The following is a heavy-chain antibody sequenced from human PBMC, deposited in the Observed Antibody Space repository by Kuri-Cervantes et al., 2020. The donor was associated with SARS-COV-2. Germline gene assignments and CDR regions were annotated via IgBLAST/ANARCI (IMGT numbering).Heavy chain of an antibody. Sequence: GSLRLSCTVSGGSISSYYWSWIRQPAGKGLEWIGRIYTSGSTNYNPSLKSRVTMSVDTSKNQFSLKLSSVTAADTAVYYCARDPLGITFGGVIVDAFDIWGQGTRVTVSS. V-gene: IGHV4-4*07. D-gene: IGHD3-16*02. CDR3: ARDPLGITFGGVIVDAFDI. CDR2: IYTSGST. J-gene: IGHJ3*02. CDR1: GGSISSYY.